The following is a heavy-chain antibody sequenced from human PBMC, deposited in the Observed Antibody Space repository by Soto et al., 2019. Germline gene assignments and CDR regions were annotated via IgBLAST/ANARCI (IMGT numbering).Heavy chain of an antibody. CDR3: ARDGVGATSFYGYFYY. D-gene: IGHD1-26*01. J-gene: IGHJ4*02. CDR2: LRDDGSNK. Sequence: QVQLVESGGGVVQPGRSLRLSCAASGFRFSGFGMHWVRQAPGKGLEWVAILRDDGSNKYYADSVKGRFTISRDNSQNTLYLQMDSLSVEDTGVYYCARDGVGATSFYGYFYYWGQGILVTVSS. CDR1: GFRFSGFG. V-gene: IGHV3-33*01.